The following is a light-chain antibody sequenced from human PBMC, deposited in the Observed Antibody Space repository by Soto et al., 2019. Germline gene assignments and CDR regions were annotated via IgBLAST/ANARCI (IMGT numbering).Light chain of an antibody. CDR1: QSVSSSY. J-gene: IGKJ5*01. CDR2: GAS. CDR3: QQYSSSPPIT. V-gene: IGKV3-20*01. Sequence: EIVLTQSPGTLPLSPGERATLSCRASQSVSSSYLAWYQQKPGQAPRLLIYGASSRATGIPDRFSGSGSGTDFTLTISRLEPEDFAVYYCQQYSSSPPITFGQGTRLEIK.